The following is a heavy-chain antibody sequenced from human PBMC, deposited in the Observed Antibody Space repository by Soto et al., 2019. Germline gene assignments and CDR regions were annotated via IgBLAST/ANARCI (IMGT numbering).Heavy chain of an antibody. Sequence: ASVKVSCKASGYTFTSYAMHWVRQAPGQRLEWMGWINAGNGNTKYSQKFQGRVTITRDTSASTAYMELSSLRSEDTAVYYCARDWEYCSSTSCYFWRYWFDPWGQGTLVTVSS. CDR3: ARDWEYCSSTSCYFWRYWFDP. CDR2: INAGNGNT. CDR1: GYTFTSYA. D-gene: IGHD2-2*01. V-gene: IGHV1-3*01. J-gene: IGHJ5*02.